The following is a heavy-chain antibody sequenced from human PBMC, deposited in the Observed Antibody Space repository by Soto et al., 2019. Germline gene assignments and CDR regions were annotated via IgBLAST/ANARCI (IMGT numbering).Heavy chain of an antibody. CDR2: ISGSGGST. CDR3: AKGLSSGWGYYYYGIDV. V-gene: IGHV3-23*01. CDR1: GFTFSSYA. D-gene: IGHD6-19*01. Sequence: GGSLRLSCAASGFTFSSYAMSWVRQAPGKGLEWVSAISGSGGSTYYADSVKGRFTISRDNFKNTLCLQMNSLRSEDTVVYYRAKGLSSGWGYYYYGIDVWGQGTTVTVSS. J-gene: IGHJ6*01.